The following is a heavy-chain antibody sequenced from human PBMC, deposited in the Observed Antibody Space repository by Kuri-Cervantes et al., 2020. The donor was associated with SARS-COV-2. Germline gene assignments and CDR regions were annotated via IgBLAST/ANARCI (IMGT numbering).Heavy chain of an antibody. V-gene: IGHV1-18*01. CDR1: GYTFVSFG. Sequence: ASVKVSCKASGYTFVSFGISWVRQAPGQGPEWMGWVSPHTGKTSYAQKFQGRVTMTTDTTTTTAYMELRSLRSDDTAVYYCARVFSPIMVGGVRLNWFYPWGQGTLVTVSS. D-gene: IGHD3-10*01. CDR2: VSPHTGKT. CDR3: ARVFSPIMVGGVRLNWFYP. J-gene: IGHJ5*02.